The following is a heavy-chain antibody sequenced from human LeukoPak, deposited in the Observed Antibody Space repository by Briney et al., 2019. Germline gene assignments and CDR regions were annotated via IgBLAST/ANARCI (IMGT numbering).Heavy chain of an antibody. D-gene: IGHD3-16*01. J-gene: IGHJ4*02. CDR2: ISAYNGNT. Sequence: ASVKVSCKASGYTFTSYGISWVRQAPGQGLEWMGWISAYNGNTNYAQKLQGRVTMTTDTSTSTAYMELRSLRSDDTAVYYCAKRINDYVWGSYSYFDYWGQGTLVTVSS. CDR3: AKRINDYVWGSYSYFDY. V-gene: IGHV1-18*01. CDR1: GYTFTSYG.